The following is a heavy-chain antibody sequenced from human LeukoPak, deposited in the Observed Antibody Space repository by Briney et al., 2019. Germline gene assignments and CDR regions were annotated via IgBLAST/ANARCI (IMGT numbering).Heavy chain of an antibody. CDR3: ARVVPYFYDILSGYYPLDP. V-gene: IGHV1-8*03. D-gene: IGHD3-9*01. CDR1: GYTFTSYD. CDR2: MNPNSGNT. Sequence: ASVKVSCKASGYTFTSYDINWVRQATGQGLEWMGWMNPNSGNTGYAQKFQGRVTITRNTSISTAYMELSSLRSEDTAVYYCARVVPYFYDILSGYYPLDPWGQGTLVTVSS. J-gene: IGHJ5*02.